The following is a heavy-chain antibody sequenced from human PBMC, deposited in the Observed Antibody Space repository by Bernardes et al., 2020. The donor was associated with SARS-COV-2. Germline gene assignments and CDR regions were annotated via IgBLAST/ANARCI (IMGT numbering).Heavy chain of an antibody. D-gene: IGHD3-10*01. Sequence: GRPLRLFCAASGFTFSSYGMNWVRQGPGKGLEWVSSIRTSSSYIYYADSVKGRFTISRDNAKNSLYLQMNSLRVEDTAVYYCARGGIVRGVIPDYWGQGTLVTVSS. CDR1: GFTFSSYG. V-gene: IGHV3-21*01. CDR3: ARGGIVRGVIPDY. CDR2: IRTSSSYI. J-gene: IGHJ4*02.